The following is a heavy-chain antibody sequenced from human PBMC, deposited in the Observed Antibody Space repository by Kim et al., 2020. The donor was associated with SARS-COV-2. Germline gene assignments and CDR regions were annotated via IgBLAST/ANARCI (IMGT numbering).Heavy chain of an antibody. Sequence: SETLSLTCTVSGGSFSSYFWNWIRQPPGKGLEWIGNIYYSGSTNYNPSLKSRVTIAIDTSKNQFSLKLSSVTAADTALYYCARGSGKGQYYFSGMDVWGQATTVTVSS. CDR3: ARGSGKGQYYFSGMDV. CDR2: IYYSGST. CDR1: GGSFSSYF. J-gene: IGHJ6*02. D-gene: IGHD3-10*01. V-gene: IGHV4-59*01.